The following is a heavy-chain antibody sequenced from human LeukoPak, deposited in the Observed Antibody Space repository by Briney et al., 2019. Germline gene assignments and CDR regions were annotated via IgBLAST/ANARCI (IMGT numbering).Heavy chain of an antibody. D-gene: IGHD3-3*01. V-gene: IGHV3-7*01. CDR1: GFTFSSYW. J-gene: IGHJ4*02. CDR3: ARVRDDFWSGYRQFDY. CDR2: IKQDGSEK. Sequence: GGSLRLSCAASGFTFSSYWMSWVRQAPGKGLEWVANIKQDGSEKYYVDSVKGRFTISRDNAKNSLYLQMNSLRAEDTAVYYCARVRDDFWSGYRQFDYWGQGTLVTVSS.